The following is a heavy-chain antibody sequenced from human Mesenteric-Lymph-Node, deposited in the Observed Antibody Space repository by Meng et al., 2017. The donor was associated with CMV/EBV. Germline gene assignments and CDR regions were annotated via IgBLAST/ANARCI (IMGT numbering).Heavy chain of an antibody. V-gene: IGHV3-11*01. D-gene: IGHD6-6*01. CDR1: GFTFSDYY. CDR3: AKWPVKYSSSSPFDY. CDR2: ISSGGSTI. J-gene: IGHJ4*02. Sequence: GESLKISCAASGFTFSDYYMSWIRQAPGKGLEWVSYISSGGSTIYYADSVKGRFTISRDNAKNSLYLQMNSLRAEDTAVYYCAKWPVKYSSSSPFDYWGQGTLVTVSS.